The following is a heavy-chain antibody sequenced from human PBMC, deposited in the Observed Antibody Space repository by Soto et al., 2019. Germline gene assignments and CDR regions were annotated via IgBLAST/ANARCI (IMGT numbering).Heavy chain of an antibody. V-gene: IGHV4-59*01. CDR3: ARDRYSGYDY. CDR1: GGSISSYY. CDR2: IYYSGST. J-gene: IGHJ4*02. Sequence: PSETLSLTCTVSGGSISSYYCSWIRQPPGKGLEWIGYIYYSGSTNYNPSLKSRVTISVDTSKYQFSLKLSSVTAADTAVYYCARDRYSGYDYWGQGTLVTVSS. D-gene: IGHD5-12*01.